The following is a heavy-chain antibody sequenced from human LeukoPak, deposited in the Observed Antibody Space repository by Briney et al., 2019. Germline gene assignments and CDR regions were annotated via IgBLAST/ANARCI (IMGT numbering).Heavy chain of an antibody. J-gene: IGHJ5*02. CDR1: GYTFTSYG. D-gene: IGHD3-3*01. CDR2: ISAYNGNT. Sequence: ASVKVSCKASGYTFTSYGISWVRQAPGQGLEWMGWISAYNGNTNYAQKLLGRVTMTTDTSTSTAYMELRSLRSDDTAVYYCARCIFGVVLNVTNWFDPWGQGTLVTVSS. CDR3: ARCIFGVVLNVTNWFDP. V-gene: IGHV1-18*01.